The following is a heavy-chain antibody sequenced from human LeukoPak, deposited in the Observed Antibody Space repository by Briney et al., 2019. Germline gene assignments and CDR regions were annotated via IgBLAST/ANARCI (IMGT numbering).Heavy chain of an antibody. J-gene: IGHJ5*01. D-gene: IGHD2-15*01. CDR3: AKEMGFCSGGSCYRWFDS. V-gene: IGHV3-23*01. Sequence: PGGSLRLSCAASQFKFNIYVMSWVRQAPGKGLEWVASISDSGGNSYIAHSVKGRFSISRDNSKNTLYLQMDGLRAEDTAFYYCAKEMGFCSGGSCYRWFDSWGQGTLVTVSS. CDR2: ISDSGGNS. CDR1: QFKFNIYV.